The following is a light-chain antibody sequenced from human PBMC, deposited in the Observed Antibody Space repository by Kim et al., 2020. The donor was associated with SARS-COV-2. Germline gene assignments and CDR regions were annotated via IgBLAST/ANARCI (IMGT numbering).Light chain of an antibody. J-gene: IGKJ2*01. CDR3: QQYNSYSYT. CDR1: QSISSW. CDR2: DAS. Sequence: DIQMTQSPSTLSASVGDRVTITCRASQSISSWLAWYQQKPGKAPKLLIYDASSLESAVPSRFSGSVSGTEFTLTISSLQPDDFATYYCQQYNSYSYTFGQGTKLEI. V-gene: IGKV1-5*01.